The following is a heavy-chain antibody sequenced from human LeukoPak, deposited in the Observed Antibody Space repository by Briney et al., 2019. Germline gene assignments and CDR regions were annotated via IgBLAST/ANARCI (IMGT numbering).Heavy chain of an antibody. CDR1: GFTFSSYG. Sequence: GRSLRLSCAASGFTFSSYGMHWVRQAPGKGLEWVAVIWYDGSNKYYADSVKGRFTISRDNSKNTLYLQMNSLRAEDTAVYYCARSSGGDQLQIDYWGQGTLVTVSS. CDR3: ARSSGGDQLQIDY. J-gene: IGHJ4*02. CDR2: IWYDGSNK. V-gene: IGHV3-33*01. D-gene: IGHD2-2*01.